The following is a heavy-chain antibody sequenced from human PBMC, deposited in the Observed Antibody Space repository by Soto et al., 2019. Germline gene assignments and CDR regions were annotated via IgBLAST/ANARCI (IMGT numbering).Heavy chain of an antibody. D-gene: IGHD2-21*02. J-gene: IGHJ4*02. V-gene: IGHV3-23*01. CDR2: ISGRGLDT. CDR3: AKDQTDVTLFEY. CDR1: GFSFSSLP. Sequence: VSLRLSCAASGFSFSSLPMSWVRQAPGKGLEWVSSISGRGLDTLYADSVQGRLTISRDNSRNTLYLQVNSLRAEDTAVYYCAKDQTDVTLFEYWGQGTLVTVSS.